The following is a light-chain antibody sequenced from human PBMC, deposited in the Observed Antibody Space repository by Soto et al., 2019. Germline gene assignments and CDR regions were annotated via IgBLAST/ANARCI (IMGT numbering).Light chain of an antibody. V-gene: IGKV3-20*01. CDR2: GAS. Sequence: EIVLTQSPGTLSLSPGESATLSCRASQSVSSSYLAWYQQKPGQAPRLLIYGASSRATGIPDRFSGSGSGTDFTLTINRLEPEDFAVYYCQRYGSSPPWTFGQGTKVEIK. J-gene: IGKJ1*01. CDR1: QSVSSSY. CDR3: QRYGSSPPWT.